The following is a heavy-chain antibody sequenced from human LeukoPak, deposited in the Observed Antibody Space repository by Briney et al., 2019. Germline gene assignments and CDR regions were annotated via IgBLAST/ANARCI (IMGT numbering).Heavy chain of an antibody. CDR2: INHSGST. V-gene: IGHV4-34*01. J-gene: IGHJ4*03. CDR3: ARGPYDSSGYYYDKRIIYFDY. Sequence: SETLSLTCAVYGGSFSGYYWSWICQPPGKGLEWIGEINHSGSTNYNPSLKSRVTISVDTSKNQFSPKLSSVTAADTAVYYCARGPYDSSGYYYDKRIIYFDYWGQGTMVTVSS. D-gene: IGHD3-22*01. CDR1: GGSFSGYY.